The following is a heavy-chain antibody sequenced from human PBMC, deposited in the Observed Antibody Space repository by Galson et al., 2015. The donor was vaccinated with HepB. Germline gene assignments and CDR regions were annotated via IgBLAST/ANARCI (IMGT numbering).Heavy chain of an antibody. CDR3: VRDGSLSPWPTFFDP. CDR2: ISGSSRTI. Sequence: SLRLSCAASGFTFSDYWMHWIRQAPGKGLEWVAYISGSSRTIMSADSVMGRFTISRDNAKNSLYLQMNSLRVEDTAIYYCVRDGSLSPWPTFFDPWGQGTLVTVSS. V-gene: IGHV3-11*01. D-gene: IGHD1-26*01. CDR1: GFTFSDYW. J-gene: IGHJ5*02.